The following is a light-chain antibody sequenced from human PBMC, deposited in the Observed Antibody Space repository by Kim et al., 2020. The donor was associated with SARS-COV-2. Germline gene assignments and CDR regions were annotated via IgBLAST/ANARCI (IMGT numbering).Light chain of an antibody. CDR2: HAS. J-gene: IGKJ4*01. Sequence: VSPGERATLSCRASQSVSSSLAWYQQKPGQTPRLLIHHASTRATAVPTRFTGSGSGTEFTLTISSLQSEDFAVYYCQQYNKWPLTFGGGTKVEIK. CDR1: QSVSSS. CDR3: QQYNKWPLT. V-gene: IGKV3-15*01.